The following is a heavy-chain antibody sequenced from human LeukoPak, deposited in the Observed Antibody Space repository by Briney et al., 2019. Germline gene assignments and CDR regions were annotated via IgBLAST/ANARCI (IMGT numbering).Heavy chain of an antibody. CDR2: IIPIFGTA. CDR3: ARGNKYYYDSSGYYH. D-gene: IGHD3-22*01. CDR1: GGTFSSYA. J-gene: IGHJ5*02. Sequence: SVKVSCKASGGTFSSYAISWVRQAPGQGLEWMGGIIPIFGTANYAQKFQGRVTITADESTSTAYMEPSSLRSEDTAVYYCARGNKYYYDSSGYYHWGQGTLVTVSS. V-gene: IGHV1-69*13.